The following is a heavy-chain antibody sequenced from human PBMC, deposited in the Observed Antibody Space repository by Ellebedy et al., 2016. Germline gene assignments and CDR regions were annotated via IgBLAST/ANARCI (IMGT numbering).Heavy chain of an antibody. J-gene: IGHJ4*02. V-gene: IGHV3-53*01. CDR3: AKDGLLRDGYNTFDY. CDR1: GITVSTNY. Sequence: GGSLRLSCAASGITVSTNYMSWVRQAPGRGLEWVSIIYSGGGTYYADSVKGRFTISRDNSKNTLYLQMNSLRAEDTAVYYCAKDGLLRDGYNTFDYWGQGTLVTVSS. CDR2: IYSGGGT. D-gene: IGHD5-24*01.